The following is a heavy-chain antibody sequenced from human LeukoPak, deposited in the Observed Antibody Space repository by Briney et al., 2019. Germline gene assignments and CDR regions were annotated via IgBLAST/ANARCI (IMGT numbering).Heavy chain of an antibody. CDR1: GYSIGRDYY. J-gene: IGHJ5*01. CDR3: ARDGGYPTTDEGFDP. D-gene: IGHD5-12*01. Sequence: SETLSLTCKVSGYSIGRDYYWAWLRQPPGKGLEWIGSIFHTGRTVYNPSYESRLTISMDTSKNEFFLRLNSVTAADTTVYFCARDGGYPTTDEGFDPWGLGTLVTVSS. CDR2: IFHTGRT. V-gene: IGHV4-38-2*02.